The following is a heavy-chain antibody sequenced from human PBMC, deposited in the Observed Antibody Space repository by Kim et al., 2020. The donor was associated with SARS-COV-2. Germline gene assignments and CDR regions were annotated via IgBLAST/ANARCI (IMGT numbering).Heavy chain of an antibody. J-gene: IGHJ4*02. CDR3: ARYNVPSRAYYFDF. V-gene: IGHV4-59*10. D-gene: IGHD2-21*01. Sequence: LNSRLTISVDTAKNQFSLKRGSVTAADTAVYYCARYNVPSRAYYFDFWGQGSLVTVSS.